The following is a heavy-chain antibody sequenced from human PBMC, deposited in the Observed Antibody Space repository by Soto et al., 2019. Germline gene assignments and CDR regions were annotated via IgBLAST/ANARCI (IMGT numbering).Heavy chain of an antibody. CDR1: GFTFSAYG. V-gene: IGHV3-30*18. CDR2: ISHDGTNK. CDR3: AKESRSSAVTATRVYGMDV. J-gene: IGHJ6*02. Sequence: QVQLVESGGGVVQPGRSLRLSCTPSGFTFSAYGMHWVRQAPGKGLEWVAAISHDGTNKYYGDSVRGRFTISRDNSKNTLYLQMNTLINEDTAVYYCAKESRSSAVTATRVYGMDVWGQGTTVTVSS. D-gene: IGHD2-21*02.